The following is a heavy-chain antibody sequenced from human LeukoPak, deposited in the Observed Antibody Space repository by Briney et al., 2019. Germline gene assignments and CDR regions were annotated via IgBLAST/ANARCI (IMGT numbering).Heavy chain of an antibody. CDR3: AKGRLETDN. J-gene: IGHJ4*02. Sequence: PGGSLRLSCAASGFTFSGCSMSWVRQAPGKGLEWVSEISYSDDSIDYADSVKGRFTISRDNSKNTLYLQMNSLRAEDTAVYYCAKGRLETDNWGQGTLVTVSS. V-gene: IGHV3-23*01. D-gene: IGHD1-1*01. CDR2: ISYSDDSI. CDR1: GFTFSGCS.